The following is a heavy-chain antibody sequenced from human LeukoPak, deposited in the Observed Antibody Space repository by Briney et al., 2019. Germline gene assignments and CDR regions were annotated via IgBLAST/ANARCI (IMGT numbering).Heavy chain of an antibody. J-gene: IGHJ5*02. V-gene: IGHV4-39*01. Sequence: PSETLSLTCTVSGVSISSSNSYWGWIRQPPGKGLEWIGSIYYSGNTYYNASLKSQVSISIDTSKNQFSLRLTSVTAADTAVYYCARGLRITMVRGVIGGGWFDPWGQGTLVTVSS. CDR3: ARGLRITMVRGVIGGGWFDP. CDR1: GVSISSSNSY. CDR2: IYYSGNT. D-gene: IGHD3-10*01.